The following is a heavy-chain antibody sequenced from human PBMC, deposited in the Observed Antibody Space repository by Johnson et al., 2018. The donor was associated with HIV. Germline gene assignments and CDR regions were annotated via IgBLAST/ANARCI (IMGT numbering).Heavy chain of an antibody. D-gene: IGHD5-18*01. J-gene: IGHJ3*02. CDR2: ISYDGSNK. V-gene: IGHV3-30*03. CDR3: ARLPSGYNRDTFNI. CDR1: GFTFNSYG. Sequence: QVQLVESGGGVVQPGRSLRLSCAASGFTFNSYGMHWVRQAPGKGLEWVAFISYDGSNKYYADSVKGRFTISRDNSKNILYLQMNSLRAEDTATYYCARLPSGYNRDTFNIWGQGTMVTVSS.